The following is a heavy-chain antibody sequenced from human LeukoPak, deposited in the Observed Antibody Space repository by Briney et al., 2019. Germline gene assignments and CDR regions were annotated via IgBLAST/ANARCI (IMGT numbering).Heavy chain of an antibody. D-gene: IGHD3-10*01. CDR2: ISSSSSTI. V-gene: IGHV3-48*01. CDR1: GFTFSSYS. J-gene: IGHJ4*02. CDR3: ARDRANFDY. Sequence: PGGSLRLSCAASGFTFSSYSMNWVRQAPGKGLEWVSYISSSSSTIYYADSVKGRFTISRDNAKNSLYLQMNSLRAEDTAVYYCARDRANFDYWGQGTLVTVSS.